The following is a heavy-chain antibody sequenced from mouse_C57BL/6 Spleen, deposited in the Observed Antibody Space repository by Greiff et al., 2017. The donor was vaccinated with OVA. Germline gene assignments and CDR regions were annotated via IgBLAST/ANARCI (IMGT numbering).Heavy chain of an antibody. CDR1: GYTFTSYW. J-gene: IGHJ2*01. CDR2: IDPSDSYT. Sequence: QVQLQQSGAELVKPGASVKLSCKASGYTFTSYWMQWVKQRPGQGLEWIGEIDPSDSYTNYNQKFKGKATLTVDTSSSTAYMQLSSLTSEDSAVYYCARGDSSGYVSYFDYWGQGTTLTVSS. D-gene: IGHD3-2*02. V-gene: IGHV1-50*01. CDR3: ARGDSSGYVSYFDY.